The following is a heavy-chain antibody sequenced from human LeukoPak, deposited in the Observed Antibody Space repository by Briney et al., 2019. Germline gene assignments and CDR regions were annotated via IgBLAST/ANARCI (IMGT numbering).Heavy chain of an antibody. Sequence: GGSLRLSCAASGFTFSSFAMSWVRQAPGKGLEWVSAISGSGSSPYYAASVKGRFTISRDNSKSTLYLQMNSLRAGDTAVYYCAKDSGPWGYCTTTSCYFAYWGQGALVTVSS. CDR2: ISGSGSSP. D-gene: IGHD2-2*01. V-gene: IGHV3-23*01. J-gene: IGHJ4*02. CDR1: GFTFSSFA. CDR3: AKDSGPWGYCTTTSCYFAY.